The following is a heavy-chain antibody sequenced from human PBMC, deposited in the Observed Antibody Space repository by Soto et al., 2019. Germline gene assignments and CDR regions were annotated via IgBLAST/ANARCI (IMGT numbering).Heavy chain of an antibody. D-gene: IGHD6-13*01. CDR1: GYAFTSYG. V-gene: IGHV1-18*01. J-gene: IGHJ4*02. CDR3: ARLGSSWYHFDS. CDR2: ISAYNGNT. Sequence: ASVKVSCKASGYAFTSYGISWVRQAPGQGLEWMGWISAYNGNTNYAQKLQGRVTMTTDTSTSTAYMELRSLRSDDTSVYYCARLGSSWYHFDSWGQGTLVTFSS.